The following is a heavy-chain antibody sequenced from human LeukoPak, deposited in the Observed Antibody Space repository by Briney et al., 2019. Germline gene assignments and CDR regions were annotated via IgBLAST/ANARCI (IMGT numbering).Heavy chain of an antibody. CDR2: IYYSGST. J-gene: IGHJ3*02. D-gene: IGHD3-22*01. CDR3: ARGSQTADYYDSSGYYLAAFDI. Sequence: PSETLSLTCTVSGGSISSGGYYWSRIRQHPGKGLEWIGYIYYSGSTYYNPSLKSRVTISVDTSKNQFSLKLSSVTAADTAVYYCARGSQTADYYDSSGYYLAAFDIWGQGTMVTVSS. CDR1: GGSISSGGYY. V-gene: IGHV4-31*03.